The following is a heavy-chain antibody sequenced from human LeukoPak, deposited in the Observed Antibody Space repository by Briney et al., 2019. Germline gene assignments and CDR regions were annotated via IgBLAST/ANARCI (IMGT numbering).Heavy chain of an antibody. V-gene: IGHV4-39*01. J-gene: IGHJ6*03. D-gene: IGHD6-19*01. CDR3: ARSYSSVFYYYMDV. CDR2: VYYIGNT. Sequence: SETLSLTCTVSGDSMRSTNDYWGWIRQPPGKGLEWIGNVYYIGNTYYNPSLKSRVTISVDTSKNQFSLKLTSVTAADTAVHYCARSYSSVFYYYMDVWGKGTTVTVSS. CDR1: GDSMRSTNDY.